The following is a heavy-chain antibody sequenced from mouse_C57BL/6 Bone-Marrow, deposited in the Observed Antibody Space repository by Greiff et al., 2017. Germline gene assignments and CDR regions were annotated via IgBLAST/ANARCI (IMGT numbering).Heavy chain of an antibody. D-gene: IGHD3-2*02. CDR1: GYTFTSYW. Sequence: QVQLQQPGAELVMPGASVKLSCKASGYTFTSYWMHWVKQRPGQGLEWIGEIDPSDSYTNYNQKFKGKSTLTVDKSSSTAYMQLSSLTSEDSAVYYCARKETAQATTAEWGQGTTLTVSA. V-gene: IGHV1-69*01. J-gene: IGHJ2*01. CDR3: ARKETAQATTAE. CDR2: IDPSDSYT.